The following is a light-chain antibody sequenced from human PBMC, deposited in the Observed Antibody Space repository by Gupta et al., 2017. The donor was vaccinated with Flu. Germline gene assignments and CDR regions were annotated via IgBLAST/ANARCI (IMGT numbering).Light chain of an antibody. J-gene: IGLJ2*01. Sequence: ITISCTGSSSDVCAYKYVSWYQHQPGKATNRMIREVSNRPSGVSNRFYGSKSGNTASLNIYGLQAEDEAYDYCSSYKNNNTVVVFGGGTKLTVL. CDR1: SSDVCAYKY. CDR3: SSYKNNNTVVV. V-gene: IGLV2-14*01. CDR2: EVS.